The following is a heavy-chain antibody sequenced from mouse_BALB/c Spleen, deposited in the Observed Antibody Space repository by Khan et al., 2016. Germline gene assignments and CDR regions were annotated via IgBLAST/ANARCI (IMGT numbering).Heavy chain of an antibody. Sequence: VQLKESGPSLVKPSQTLSLTCSVTGDSITSGNWNWIRKFPGNKLEYLGYISYSGNTYYNPSLKSRISITRDTSKNEYYLQLNSVNTEDTATYSCASSYGYNIWYFDDWGAGTTVTVSS. CDR2: ISYSGNT. D-gene: IGHD1-1*01. J-gene: IGHJ1*01. CDR3: ASSYGYNIWYFDD. CDR1: GDSITSGN. V-gene: IGHV3-8*02.